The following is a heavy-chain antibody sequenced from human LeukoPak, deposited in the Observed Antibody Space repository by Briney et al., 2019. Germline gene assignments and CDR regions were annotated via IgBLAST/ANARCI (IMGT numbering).Heavy chain of an antibody. CDR3: ASRDQAAAGTDY. CDR2: ISYDGSNK. J-gene: IGHJ4*02. V-gene: IGHV3-30-3*01. D-gene: IGHD6-13*01. Sequence: GGSLRLSCAASGFTFSSYAIHWARQAPGKGLEWVAVISYDGSNKYYADSVKGRFTISRDNSKNTLYLQMNSLRAEDTAVYYCASRDQAAAGTDYWGQGTLVTVSS. CDR1: GFTFSSYA.